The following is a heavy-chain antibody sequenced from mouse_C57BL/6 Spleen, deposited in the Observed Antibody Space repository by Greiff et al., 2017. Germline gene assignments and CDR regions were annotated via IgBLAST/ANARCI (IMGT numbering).Heavy chain of an antibody. D-gene: IGHD1-2*01. Sequence: EVMLVESGGGLVKPGGSLKLSCAASGFTFSSYAMSWVRQTPEKSLEWVATISDGGSYTYYPDNVKGRYTISRDNAKNNLYLQMSHLKSEDTAMYYCARDGTTAFDYWGQGTTLTVSS. CDR1: GFTFSSYA. J-gene: IGHJ2*01. V-gene: IGHV5-4*01. CDR2: ISDGGSYT. CDR3: ARDGTTAFDY.